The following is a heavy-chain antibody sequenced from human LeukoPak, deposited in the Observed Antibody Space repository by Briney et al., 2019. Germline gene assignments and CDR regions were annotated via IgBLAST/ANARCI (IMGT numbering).Heavy chain of an antibody. D-gene: IGHD3-3*01. J-gene: IGHJ3*02. V-gene: IGHV3-48*04. Sequence: PGGSLRLSCAASGFTFSSYSMNWVRQAPGKGLEWVSYISSSSSTIYYADSVKGRFTISRDNAKNSLYLQMNSLRAEDTAVYYCARDVERITIFGVVITQAFDIWGQGTMVTVSS. CDR2: ISSSSSTI. CDR3: ARDVERITIFGVVITQAFDI. CDR1: GFTFSSYS.